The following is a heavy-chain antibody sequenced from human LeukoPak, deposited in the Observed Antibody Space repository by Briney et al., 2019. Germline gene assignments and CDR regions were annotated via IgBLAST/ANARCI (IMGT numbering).Heavy chain of an antibody. Sequence: GGSLRLSCAASGFTFSTYTMNWVRQAPGKGLEWVSSISSSSSYIAYSDSVKGRFTISRDNAKNSLYLQMNSLRAEDTAVYYCARSRYGGYIDSWGQGTLVTVSS. D-gene: IGHD5-18*01. CDR1: GFTFSTYT. V-gene: IGHV3-21*01. CDR2: ISSSSSYI. J-gene: IGHJ4*02. CDR3: ARSRYGGYIDS.